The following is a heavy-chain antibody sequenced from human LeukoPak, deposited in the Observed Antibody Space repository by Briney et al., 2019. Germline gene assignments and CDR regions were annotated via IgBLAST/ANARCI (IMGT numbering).Heavy chain of an antibody. V-gene: IGHV3-48*03. CDR1: GFTFSSYE. Sequence: GGSLRLSCAASGFTFSSYEMNWVRQAPGKGLEWVSYISSSGSTIYYADSVKGRFTISRDNAKNSLYLQMNSLRAEDTAVYYCARDLSSSCYFDYGGQETLVTVSS. J-gene: IGHJ4*02. D-gene: IGHD6-13*01. CDR3: ARDLSSSCYFDY. CDR2: ISSSGSTI.